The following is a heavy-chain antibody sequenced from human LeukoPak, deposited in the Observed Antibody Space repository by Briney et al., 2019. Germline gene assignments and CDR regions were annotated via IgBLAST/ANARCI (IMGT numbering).Heavy chain of an antibody. Sequence: ASVKVSYKASGYTFTSYYMHWVRQAPGQGLEWMGIINPSGGSTSYAQKFQGRVTMTRDTSTSTVYMELSSLRSEDTAVYYCARVGGQYYYDSSGYAPFGYWGQGTLVTVSS. CDR2: INPSGGST. CDR1: GYTFTSYY. D-gene: IGHD3-22*01. J-gene: IGHJ4*02. V-gene: IGHV1-46*01. CDR3: ARVGGQYYYDSSGYAPFGY.